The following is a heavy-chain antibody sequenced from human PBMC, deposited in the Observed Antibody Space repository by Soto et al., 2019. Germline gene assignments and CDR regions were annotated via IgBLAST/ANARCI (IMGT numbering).Heavy chain of an antibody. CDR3: AQEGPRWLQFGY. V-gene: IGHV2-5*02. J-gene: IGHJ4*02. D-gene: IGHD5-12*01. CDR2: IYWDDDK. CDR1: GFSLSTSGVG. Sequence: QITLKESGPTLVKPTQTLTLTCTFSGFSLSTSGVGVGWIRQPPGQALEWLALIYWDDDKRYSPSLKSRLTITKDTSKNQVVLTMTNMDPVDTATYYCAQEGPRWLQFGYWGQGTLVTVSS.